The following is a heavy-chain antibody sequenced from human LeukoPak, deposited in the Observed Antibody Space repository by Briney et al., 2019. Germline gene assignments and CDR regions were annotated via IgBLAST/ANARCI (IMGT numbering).Heavy chain of an antibody. CDR3: ARGFIAVAGTYYFDY. V-gene: IGHV4-59*12. D-gene: IGHD6-19*01. CDR2: IYYSGST. CDR1: GGSISSYY. Sequence: SETLSLTCTVSGGSISSYYWSWIRQPPGKGLEWIGYIYYSGSTNYNPSLKSRVTISVDTSKNQFSLKLSSVTAADTAVYYCARGFIAVAGTYYFDYWGQGTLVTVSS. J-gene: IGHJ4*02.